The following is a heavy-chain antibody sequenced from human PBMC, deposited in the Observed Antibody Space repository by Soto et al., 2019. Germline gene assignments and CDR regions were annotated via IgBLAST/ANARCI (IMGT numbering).Heavy chain of an antibody. CDR3: VSDRGYGHASVPYS. V-gene: IGHV3-30*03. Sequence: QAQLVESGGGVVQPGRSLRLSCAASGFTFSSYGMHRVRQAPGTGLEWVAVISYDGGLQHYADSVKGRFTISRDNSKNMVLLQMNSLRAEDTAVYYCVSDRGYGHASVPYSWGQGTLVSVSS. CDR2: ISYDGGLQ. D-gene: IGHD5-18*01. CDR1: GFTFSSYG. J-gene: IGHJ4*02.